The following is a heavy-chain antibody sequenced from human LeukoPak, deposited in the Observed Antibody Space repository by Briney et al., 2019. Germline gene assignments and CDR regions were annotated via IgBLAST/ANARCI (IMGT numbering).Heavy chain of an antibody. CDR1: GGTFSSYA. J-gene: IGHJ4*02. V-gene: IGHV1-69*13. CDR3: ARGDRIVNFDY. Sequence: ASVKVSCTASGGTFSSYAISWVRQAPGQGLEWMGGIIPIFGTANYAQKFQGRVTITADESTSTAYMELSSLRSEDTAVYYCARGDRIVNFDYWGQGTLVTVSS. D-gene: IGHD3-16*02. CDR2: IIPIFGTA.